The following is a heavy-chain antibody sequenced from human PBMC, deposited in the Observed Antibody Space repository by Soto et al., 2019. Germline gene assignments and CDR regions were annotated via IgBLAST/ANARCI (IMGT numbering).Heavy chain of an antibody. V-gene: IGHV3-30*18. J-gene: IGHJ6*02. CDR3: AKASELSGSYLYYYYGMDD. Sequence: QVQLVESGGGVVQPGRSLRLSCAASGFTFSSYGMHWVRQAPGKGLEWVAVISYDGSNKYYADSVKGRFTISRDNSKNTLYLQMNSLRAEDTAVYYYAKASELSGSYLYYYYGMDDWGQGTTVTVSS. CDR1: GFTFSSYG. D-gene: IGHD3-10*01. CDR2: ISYDGSNK.